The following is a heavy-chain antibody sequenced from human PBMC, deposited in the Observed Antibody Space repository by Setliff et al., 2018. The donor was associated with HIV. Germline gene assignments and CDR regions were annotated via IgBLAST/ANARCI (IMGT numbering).Heavy chain of an antibody. CDR3: ARQPHDFDSSGYYGDAFDI. CDR2: INPNNGVT. J-gene: IGHJ3*02. D-gene: IGHD3-22*01. Sequence: ASVKVSCKASGYTFAGYYMHWVRQAPGQGLEWLGWINPNNGVTNYAQNFQGRVTMTRDTSIRKAYMELSSLTSDDTAVYYCARQPHDFDSSGYYGDAFDIWGQGTMVTVSS. CDR1: GYTFAGYY. V-gene: IGHV1-2*02.